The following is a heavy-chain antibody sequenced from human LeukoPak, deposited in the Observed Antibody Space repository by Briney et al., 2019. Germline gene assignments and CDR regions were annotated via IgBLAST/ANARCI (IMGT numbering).Heavy chain of an antibody. V-gene: IGHV4-39*07. CDR3: ARELGYDILTGTPPYYFDY. CDR2: IYYSGST. D-gene: IGHD3-9*01. Sequence: SETLSLTCTVSGGSISSSSYYWGWIRQPPGKGLEWIGSIYYSGSTYYNPSLKSRVTISVDTSKNQFSLKLSSVTAADTAVYYCARELGYDILTGTPPYYFDYWGQGTLVTVSS. CDR1: GGSISSSSYY. J-gene: IGHJ4*02.